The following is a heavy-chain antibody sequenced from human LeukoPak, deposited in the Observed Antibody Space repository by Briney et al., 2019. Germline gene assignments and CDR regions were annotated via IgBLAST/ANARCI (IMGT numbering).Heavy chain of an antibody. J-gene: IGHJ4*02. CDR2: ITSSSRYT. CDR3: ARDVDYANPRHDY. V-gene: IGHV3-21*06. D-gene: IGHD4/OR15-4a*01. Sequence: GGSLRLSCAASVFTFSTYNMNWVRQAPGKGLEWVSSITSSSRYTFYADSVKGRFTISRDNAKNSLYLQMNSLRAEDTAVYYCARDVDYANPRHDYWGQGTLVTVSS. CDR1: VFTFSTYN.